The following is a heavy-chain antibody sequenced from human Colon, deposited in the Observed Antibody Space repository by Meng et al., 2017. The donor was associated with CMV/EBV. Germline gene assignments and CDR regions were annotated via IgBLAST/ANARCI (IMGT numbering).Heavy chain of an antibody. CDR1: GGTFNTYT. J-gene: IGHJ1*01. V-gene: IGHV1-69*02. CDR3: VMNAHSGRVH. CDR2: IITFFGIA. Sequence: KVSCKASGGTFNTYTFSWVRQAPGQGLEYMGRIITFFGIANYTQKFQGRITIAADKSTNTAYMDLSSLRSDDTAVYYCVMNAHSGRVHWGQGTLVTVSS. D-gene: IGHD1-26*01.